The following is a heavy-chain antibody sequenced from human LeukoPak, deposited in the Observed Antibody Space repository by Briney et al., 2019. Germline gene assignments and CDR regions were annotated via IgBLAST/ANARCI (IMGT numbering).Heavy chain of an antibody. D-gene: IGHD3-22*01. V-gene: IGHV1-46*01. Sequence: ASVKVSCKASGYIFTNYFIHWVRQAPGQGLEWMGIINPSGGSTSYAQKFQGRVTMTRDTSTSTVYMELSSLRSEDTAVYYCARGISGWPVWGQGTLVTVSS. CDR3: ARGISGWPV. CDR1: GYIFTNYF. CDR2: INPSGGST. J-gene: IGHJ4*02.